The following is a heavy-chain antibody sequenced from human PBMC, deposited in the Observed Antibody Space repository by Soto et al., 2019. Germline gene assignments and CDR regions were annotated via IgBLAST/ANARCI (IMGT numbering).Heavy chain of an antibody. J-gene: IGHJ4*02. V-gene: IGHV4-30-2*01. CDR3: ARVHNFGVIEE. CDR2: IYHNGSS. Sequence: PSETLSLTCAVSGGSISSGFYSWSWIRQPPGKGVEWMGYIYHNGSSYYNPALKSRVTISVDRCKNQFSLKLSSVTAAATAAYYCARVHNFGVIEEWGPGTLVTVSS. CDR1: GGSISSGFYS. D-gene: IGHD3-3*01.